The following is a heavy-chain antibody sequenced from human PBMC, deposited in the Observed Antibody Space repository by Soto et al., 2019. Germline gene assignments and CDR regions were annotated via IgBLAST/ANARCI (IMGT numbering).Heavy chain of an antibody. J-gene: IGHJ3*02. CDR2: ISAYNGNT. V-gene: IGHV1-18*01. CDR1: GYTFTSYG. CDR3: ARDGKDIVVVVAAIPGHHDAIDI. Sequence: GASVKVSCKASGYTFTSYGISWVRQAPGQGLEWMGWISAYNGNTNYAQKLQGRVTMTTDTSTSAAYMELRSLRSDDTAVYYCARDGKDIVVVVAAIPGHHDAIDIWGQGTMVTVSS. D-gene: IGHD2-15*01.